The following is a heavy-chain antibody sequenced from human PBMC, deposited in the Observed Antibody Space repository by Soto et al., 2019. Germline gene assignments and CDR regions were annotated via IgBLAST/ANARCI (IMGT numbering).Heavy chain of an antibody. J-gene: IGHJ6*03. D-gene: IGHD2-15*01. V-gene: IGHV3-7*01. CDR1: GFTFSSYW. CDR3: ARAGSCSGGSCYSVYYYYMDV. CDR2: IKQDGSEK. Sequence: EVQLVESGGGLVQPGGYLRLSCAASGFTFSSYWMSWVRQAPGKGLEWVANIKQDGSEKYYVDSVKGRFTISRDNAKNSLYLQMNSLRAEDTAVYYCARAGSCSGGSCYSVYYYYMDVWGKGTTVTVSS.